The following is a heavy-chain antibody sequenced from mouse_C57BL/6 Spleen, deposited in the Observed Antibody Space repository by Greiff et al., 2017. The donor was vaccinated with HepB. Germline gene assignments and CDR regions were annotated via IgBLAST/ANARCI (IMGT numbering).Heavy chain of an antibody. CDR1: GFTFSDYY. V-gene: IGHV5-12*01. Sequence: EVHLVESGGGLVQPGGSLKLSCAASGFTFSDYYMYWVRQTPEKRLEWVAYISNGGGSTYYPDTVKGRFTISRDNAKNTLYLQMSRLKSEDTAMYYCARHGVLRGYFDVWGTGTTVTVSS. D-gene: IGHD2-14*01. J-gene: IGHJ1*03. CDR3: ARHGVLRGYFDV. CDR2: ISNGGGST.